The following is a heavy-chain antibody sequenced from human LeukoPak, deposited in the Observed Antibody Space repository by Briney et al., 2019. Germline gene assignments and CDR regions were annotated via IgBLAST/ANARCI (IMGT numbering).Heavy chain of an antibody. CDR2: FSGSAGST. Sequence: GGSPRLSCAASGFTFSSYAMTWVRQAPGKGLEWVSAFSGSAGSTYYADSVKGRFAISRDNSKNTLYLQMNSLRAEDTAVYYCARAPFSSNWYYFDYWGQGTLVTVSS. CDR3: ARAPFSSNWYYFDY. CDR1: GFTFSSYA. V-gene: IGHV3-23*01. D-gene: IGHD6-13*01. J-gene: IGHJ4*02.